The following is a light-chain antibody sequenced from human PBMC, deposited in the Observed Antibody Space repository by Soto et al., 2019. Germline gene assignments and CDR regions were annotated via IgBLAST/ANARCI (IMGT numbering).Light chain of an antibody. V-gene: IGKV1-39*01. Sequence: DIQMTQSPSSLSASVGDRVTITCRASQSISSYLHWYQQKPGKAPKLLIYAASSLQSGVPSRFSGSGSVTDFTLTISRLQPEDFATYYCHRSFSTPLSFGGGTKVEIK. CDR2: AAS. CDR3: HRSFSTPLS. J-gene: IGKJ4*01. CDR1: QSISSY.